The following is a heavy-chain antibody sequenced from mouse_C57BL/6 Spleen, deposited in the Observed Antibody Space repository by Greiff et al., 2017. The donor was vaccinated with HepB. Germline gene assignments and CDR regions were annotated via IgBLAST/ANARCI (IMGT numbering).Heavy chain of an antibody. CDR1: GYTFTSYW. CDR3: ARSYYGSKGVDY. J-gene: IGHJ2*01. V-gene: IGHV1-64*01. CDR2: IHPNSGST. Sequence: QVQLKQPGAELVKPGASVKLSCKASGYTFTSYWMHWVKQRPGQGLEWIGMIHPNSGSTNYNEKIKSKATLTVDKSSSTAYMQLSSLTSEDSAVYYCARSYYGSKGVDYWGQGTTLTVSS. D-gene: IGHD1-1*01.